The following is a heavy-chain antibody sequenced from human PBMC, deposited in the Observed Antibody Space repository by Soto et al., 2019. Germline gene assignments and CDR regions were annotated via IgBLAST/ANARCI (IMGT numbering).Heavy chain of an antibody. CDR3: ARALRYFDWPSGYYYGMDV. Sequence: KTGGSLRLSCAASGFTFNTYAMSWVRQAPGQGLEWIGEINHSGSTNYNPSLKSRVTISVDTSKNQFSLKLSSVTAADTAVCYCARALRYFDWPSGYYYGMDVWGQGTTVTVSS. V-gene: IGHV4-34*01. D-gene: IGHD3-9*01. CDR1: GFTFNTYA. J-gene: IGHJ6*02. CDR2: INHSGST.